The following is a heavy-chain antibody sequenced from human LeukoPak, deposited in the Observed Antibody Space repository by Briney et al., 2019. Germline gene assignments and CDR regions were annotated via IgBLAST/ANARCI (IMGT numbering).Heavy chain of an antibody. V-gene: IGHV1-69*04. CDR3: ARDLYYGSGSYFTYYYYGMDV. Sequence: ASVKVSCKASGGTFSSYAISWVRQAPGQGLEWMGRIIPILGIANYAQKFQGRVTITADKSTSTAYMELSSLRSDDTAVYYCARDLYYGSGSYFTYYYYGMDVWGQGTTVTVSS. D-gene: IGHD3-10*01. CDR2: IIPILGIA. CDR1: GGTFSSYA. J-gene: IGHJ6*02.